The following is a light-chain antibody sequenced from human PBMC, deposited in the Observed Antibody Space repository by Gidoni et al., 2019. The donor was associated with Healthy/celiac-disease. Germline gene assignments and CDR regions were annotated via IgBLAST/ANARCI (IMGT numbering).Light chain of an antibody. CDR1: QSISNG. CDR3: LQHNRYPCT. Sequence: DIEMTQSPSSLSASVGDRVTITCRASQSISNGLGWYQQKPGQAPERLIYAASNLQSGVPSRFSGSGSGTEFTLTISSLQPEDFAAYYCLQHNRYPCTFGQGTKLEIK. J-gene: IGKJ2*02. CDR2: AAS. V-gene: IGKV1-17*01.